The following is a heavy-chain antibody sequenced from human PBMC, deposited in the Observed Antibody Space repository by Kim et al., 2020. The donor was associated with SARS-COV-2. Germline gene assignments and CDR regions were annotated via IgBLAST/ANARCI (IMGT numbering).Heavy chain of an antibody. J-gene: IGHJ4*02. CDR2: VSRDGKKP. D-gene: IGHD2-21*02. CDR3: TRDRAAVTVFDH. V-gene: IGHV3-30*04. Sequence: GGSLRLSCVASGFTFTDYSMNWVRQAPGKGLEWVAFVSRDGKKPYYEDSVKGRFTLSRDNSINTVYLQMNSLRVGDTANYFCTRDRAAVTVFDHWGQGARVTVSS. CDR1: GFTFTDYS.